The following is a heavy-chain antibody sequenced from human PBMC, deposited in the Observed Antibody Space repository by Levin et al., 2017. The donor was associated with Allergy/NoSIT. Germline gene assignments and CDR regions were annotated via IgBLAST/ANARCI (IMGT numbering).Heavy chain of an antibody. Sequence: GASVKVSCAASGFTFSNTLMNWVRQAPGKGLEWVGRIKSKTDGETTDYAAPVKGRFTISRDDSKNTLSLQMHSLKTEDTAVYYCTTAHSTSRDYWGQGTLVTVSS. CDR2: IKSKTDGETT. D-gene: IGHD6-13*01. J-gene: IGHJ4*02. CDR1: GFTFSNTL. V-gene: IGHV3-15*01. CDR3: TTAHSTSRDY.